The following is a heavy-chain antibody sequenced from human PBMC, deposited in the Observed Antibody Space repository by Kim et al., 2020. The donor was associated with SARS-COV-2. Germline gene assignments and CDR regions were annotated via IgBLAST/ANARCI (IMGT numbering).Heavy chain of an antibody. CDR2: IQYDGSYE. CDR1: GFSFSFYG. D-gene: IGHD6-6*01. CDR3: SREYSSSRIHALDI. J-gene: IGHJ3*02. Sequence: GGSLRLSCAASGFSFSFYGIHWVRQAPGKGLEWVSFIQYDGSYESYADSVKGRFTISRDNSQDTVYLRMNNLRAEDTAVYYCSREYSSSRIHALDIWGQGTKVTVSS. V-gene: IGHV3-30*02.